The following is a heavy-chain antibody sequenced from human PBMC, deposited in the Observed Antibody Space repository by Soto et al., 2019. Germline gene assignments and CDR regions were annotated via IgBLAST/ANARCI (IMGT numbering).Heavy chain of an antibody. CDR1: GDTFSNYA. V-gene: IGHV1-69*13. D-gene: IGHD3-22*01. CDR2: IIPIFGTA. Sequence: SVKVSCKASGDTFSNYAISWVRQAPGQGLEWMGGIIPIFGTANYAQKFQGRVTITADESTSTAYMELSSLRSEDTAVYYCARDGSGYRSRASPMDVWGQGTTVTVSS. CDR3: ARDGSGYRSRASPMDV. J-gene: IGHJ6*02.